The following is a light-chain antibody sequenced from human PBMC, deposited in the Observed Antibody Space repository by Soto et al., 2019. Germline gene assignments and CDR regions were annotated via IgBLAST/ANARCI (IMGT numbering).Light chain of an antibody. CDR2: EVN. J-gene: IGLJ2*01. CDR3: SSYTITSTLVI. Sequence: QSVLTQPASVSGSPGQSISVSCTGSSGDVGSYKYVSWYQQHPGKAPKLIIYEVNKRPSGVSDRFSGSKSGNTASLTISGLQAEDEADYYCSSYTITSTLVIFGGGTKVT. CDR1: SGDVGSYKY. V-gene: IGLV2-14*01.